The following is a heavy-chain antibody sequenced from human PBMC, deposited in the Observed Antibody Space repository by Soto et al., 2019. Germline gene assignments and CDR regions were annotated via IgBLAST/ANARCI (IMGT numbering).Heavy chain of an antibody. V-gene: IGHV3-33*01. CDR1: GFTFSSYG. CDR3: ARESQICYFDY. Sequence: QVQLVESGGGVVQPGRSLRLSCAASGFTFSSYGMHWVRQAPGKGLEWVAVIWYDGSNKYYADSVKGRFTISRDNSKNTLYLQINSLRAEDTAGYYCARESQICYFDYWGQGTLVTVSS. CDR2: IWYDGSNK. J-gene: IGHJ4*02.